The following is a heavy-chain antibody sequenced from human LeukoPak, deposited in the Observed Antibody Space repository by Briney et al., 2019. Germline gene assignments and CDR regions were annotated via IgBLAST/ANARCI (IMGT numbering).Heavy chain of an antibody. D-gene: IGHD6-19*01. Sequence: GGSLRLSCAASGFTFNSYWMSWVRQAPGKGLEWVANIKQDGNENYYVDSVRGRFTISRDNAKNTLYLQMNSLRAEDTAVYYCAKDDSSGWLDHDAFDIWGQGTMVTVSS. CDR1: GFTFNSYW. J-gene: IGHJ3*02. CDR2: IKQDGNEN. V-gene: IGHV3-7*03. CDR3: AKDDSSGWLDHDAFDI.